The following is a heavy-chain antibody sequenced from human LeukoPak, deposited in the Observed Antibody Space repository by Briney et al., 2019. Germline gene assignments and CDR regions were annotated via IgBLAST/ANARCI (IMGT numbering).Heavy chain of an antibody. CDR3: AGGTRDTGFDY. V-gene: IGHV1-2*02. J-gene: IGHJ4*02. Sequence: PSVKVPCKASIYTFTVHYVLGAPQAPGQGLGWMGWISRNSGGANYAQKFQGRVSNTSERTISIAYLRQSTAKSAESAVYCCAGGTRDTGFDYWGQGTLVTVSS. CDR1: IYTFTVHY. CDR2: ISRNSGGA. D-gene: IGHD5-18*01.